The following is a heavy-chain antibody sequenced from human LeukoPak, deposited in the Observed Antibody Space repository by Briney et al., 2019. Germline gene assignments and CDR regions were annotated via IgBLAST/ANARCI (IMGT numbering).Heavy chain of an antibody. CDR1: GFTFSDYY. J-gene: IGHJ3*02. CDR3: ARATPPQLWFGEPDAFDI. CDR2: ISSSGSTI. V-gene: IGHV3-11*01. D-gene: IGHD3-10*01. Sequence: GGSLRLSCAASGFTFSDYYMSWIRQAPGKGLEWVSYISSSGSTIYYADSVKGRFTISRDNAKNSLYLQMNSLRAEDTAVYYCARATPPQLWFGEPDAFDIWGQGTMVTVSS.